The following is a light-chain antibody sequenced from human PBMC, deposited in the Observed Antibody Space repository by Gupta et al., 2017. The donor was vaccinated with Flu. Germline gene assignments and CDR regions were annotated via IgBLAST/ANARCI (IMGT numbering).Light chain of an antibody. Sequence: QSALTQPASVSGSPGQSITISCTGTSSDVGGYNYVSWYQQHPGKAPKLMIYEVSNRPSGVSNRFSGSKSGNTAPLTISGLRAEDEADYYCSSYTSSSTLVVFGGGTKLTVL. CDR1: SSDVGGYNY. J-gene: IGLJ2*01. CDR3: SSYTSSSTLVV. CDR2: EVS. V-gene: IGLV2-14*01.